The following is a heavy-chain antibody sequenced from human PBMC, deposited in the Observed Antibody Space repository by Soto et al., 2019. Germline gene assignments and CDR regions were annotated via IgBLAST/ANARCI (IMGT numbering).Heavy chain of an antibody. D-gene: IGHD3-3*01. J-gene: IGHJ4*02. CDR3: ARHQSRRITIFGVVIVPGGFDY. Sequence: PSETLSLTCTVSGGSISSSSYYWGWIRQPPGKGLERIGSIYYSGSTYYNPSLKSRVTISVDTSKNQFSLKLSSVTAADTAVYYCARHQSRRITIFGVVIVPGGFDYWGQGTLVTVSS. V-gene: IGHV4-39*01. CDR1: GGSISSSSYY. CDR2: IYYSGST.